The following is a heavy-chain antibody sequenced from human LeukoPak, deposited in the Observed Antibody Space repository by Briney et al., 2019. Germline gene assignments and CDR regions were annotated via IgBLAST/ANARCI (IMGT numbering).Heavy chain of an antibody. J-gene: IGHJ6*03. Sequence: GASVKVSCKASGYTFTSYGISWVRQAPGQGLEWMGWISAYNGNTNYAQKLQGRVTMTTDTSTSTAYMELRSLRSDDTAVYYCARAVPQGATPWYYYYYMDVWGKGTTVTISS. CDR1: GYTFTSYG. V-gene: IGHV1-18*01. D-gene: IGHD1-26*01. CDR3: ARAVPQGATPWYYYYYMDV. CDR2: ISAYNGNT.